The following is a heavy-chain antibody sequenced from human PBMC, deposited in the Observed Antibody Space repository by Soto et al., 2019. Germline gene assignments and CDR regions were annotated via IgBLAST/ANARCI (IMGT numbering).Heavy chain of an antibody. CDR3: AKGYQFDA. J-gene: IGHJ5*02. CDR2: IGVTGAT. CDR1: GFTFSRYA. V-gene: IGHV3-23*01. Sequence: EVQLLDSGGGLVQPGGSLRVSCAASGFTFSRYAMSWVRQAAGRGLEWVSSIGVTGATYYADSARGRFTISRENSENTLYLQMNSPRAEDTAVYYCAKGYQFDAWGQGTLVTVSS. D-gene: IGHD2-15*01.